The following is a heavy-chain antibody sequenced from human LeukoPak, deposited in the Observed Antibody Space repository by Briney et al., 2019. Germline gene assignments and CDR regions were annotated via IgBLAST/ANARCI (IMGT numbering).Heavy chain of an antibody. D-gene: IGHD4-17*01. CDR1: GGSISSSSYY. J-gene: IGHJ5*02. CDR2: IYYSGST. Sequence: PSETLSLTCTVSGGSISSSSYYWGWIRQPPGKGLEWIGSIYYSGSTYYNPSLKSRVTISVDTSKNQFSLKLSSVTAADTAVYYCARDRDDYGDPGLVWFDPWGQGTLVTVSS. V-gene: IGHV4-39*07. CDR3: ARDRDDYGDPGLVWFDP.